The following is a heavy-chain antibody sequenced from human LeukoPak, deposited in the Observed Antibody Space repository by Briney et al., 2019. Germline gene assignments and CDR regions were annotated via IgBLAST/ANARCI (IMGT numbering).Heavy chain of an antibody. CDR1: GFSVSIKY. CDR2: IYSGGDT. CDR3: ATIVVAPWYFDY. D-gene: IGHD3-22*01. Sequence: EGSLRLSCAASGFSVSIKYMAWVRQAPGKGLEWVSVIYSGGDTNYADSVKGRLTISRDDSKNTLYLQMNSLRAEDTAVYYCATIVVAPWYFDYWGQGTLVTVS. V-gene: IGHV3-53*01. J-gene: IGHJ4*02.